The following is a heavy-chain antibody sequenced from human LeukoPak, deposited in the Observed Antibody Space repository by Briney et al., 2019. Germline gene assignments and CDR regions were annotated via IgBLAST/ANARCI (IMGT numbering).Heavy chain of an antibody. CDR2: ISASGGST. V-gene: IGHV3-23*01. D-gene: IGHD1-1*01. CDR1: EFTFINYA. Sequence: GGSLRLSCAASEFTFINYAMRCVRQAPGKGLEWVSGISASGGSTYYADSVKGRFTISRDNSRNTLYLQMNSLRVEDTAVYYSAKRMPGGVYYFTCWGQAWLVTVSS. J-gene: IGHJ4*02. CDR3: AKRMPGGVYYFTC.